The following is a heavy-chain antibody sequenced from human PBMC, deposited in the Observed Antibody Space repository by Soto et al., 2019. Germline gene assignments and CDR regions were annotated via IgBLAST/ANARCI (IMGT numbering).Heavy chain of an antibody. J-gene: IGHJ6*02. D-gene: IGHD6-6*01. V-gene: IGHV1-46*01. CDR1: GYSFTNYY. CDR2: INPSGGST. Sequence: QVQLVQSGAEVKKPGASVKVSCKASGYSFTNYYIHWVRQAPGQGLEWMGIINPSGGSTSYAQKSQGRVTMTGDTSTRTVYMELSSLRSEDTAGYYSARVGYSSSSGSSGMDVWGQGTTVTVSS. CDR3: ARVGYSSSSGSSGMDV.